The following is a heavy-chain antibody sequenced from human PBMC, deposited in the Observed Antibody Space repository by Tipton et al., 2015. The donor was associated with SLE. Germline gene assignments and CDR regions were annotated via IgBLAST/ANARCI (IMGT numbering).Heavy chain of an antibody. V-gene: IGHV3-23*01. Sequence: SGAEVKKPGSSVKVSRKASGGTFSSYAMSWVRQAPGKGLERVSAISGSGGRTYYADSVKGRFTISRDNSHNTVTLQMNSLRAEDTAVYYCAKRESSDLTDFWGQGTVITVSS. CDR2: ISGSGGRT. J-gene: IGHJ4*02. CDR3: AKRESSDLTDF. CDR1: GGTFSSYA. D-gene: IGHD2-21*01.